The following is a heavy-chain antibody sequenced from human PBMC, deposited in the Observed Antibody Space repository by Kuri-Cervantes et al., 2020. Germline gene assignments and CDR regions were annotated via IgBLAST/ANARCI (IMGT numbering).Heavy chain of an antibody. CDR2: IIPILGIA. CDR1: GYTFTSYY. V-gene: IGHV1-69*02. CDR3: ARIRDGYSYYFDY. Sequence: SVKVSCKASGYTFTSYYMHWVRQAPGQGLEWMGRIIPILGIANYAQKFQGRVTITADKSTSTAYMELSSLRSEDTAVYYCARIRDGYSYYFDYWGQGTLVTVSS. D-gene: IGHD5-24*01. J-gene: IGHJ4*02.